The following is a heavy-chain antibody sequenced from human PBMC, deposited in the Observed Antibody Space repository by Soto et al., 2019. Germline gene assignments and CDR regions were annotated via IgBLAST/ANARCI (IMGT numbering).Heavy chain of an antibody. CDR1: GGSFSGYY. CDR2: SNRSGST. J-gene: IGHJ4*02. Sequence: QVQLQQWGAGLLKPSETLSLTCAVYGGSFSGYYWCWVRQPPGKGLEWIGESNRSGSTNNNPSLMRGVGTSVDPSKRQSWMKVSSVDAAVTGVYCCGRGRGLLVLYYFDYWGQGTLVTVSS. CDR3: GRGRGLLVLYYFDY. D-gene: IGHD2-21*02. V-gene: IGHV4-34*01.